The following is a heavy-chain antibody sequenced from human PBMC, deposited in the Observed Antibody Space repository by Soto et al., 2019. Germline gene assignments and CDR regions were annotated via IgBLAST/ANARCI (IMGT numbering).Heavy chain of an antibody. CDR3: AKEMITFGDFNYYYMDV. CDR2: ITWHSGTI. J-gene: IGHJ6*03. Sequence: EVQLVESGGGLVQPGRSLRLACAASGFTFDQYTMHWVRQAPGKGLERVSSITWHSGTIGYADSVKGRFTISRDNAKNSLYLQMNSLRGEDTALYYCAKEMITFGDFNYYYMDVWGNGTTVTVSS. D-gene: IGHD3-16*01. CDR1: GFTFDQYT. V-gene: IGHV3-9*01.